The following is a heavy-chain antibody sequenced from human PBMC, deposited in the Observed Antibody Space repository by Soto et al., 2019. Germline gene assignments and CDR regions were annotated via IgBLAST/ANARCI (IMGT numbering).Heavy chain of an antibody. CDR2: IWYDGSNE. CDR1: GFIFSNFG. CDR3: ARDDIPGIAVSTYGMDV. Sequence: QVHLVESGGGVVQPGRSLRLSCAASGFIFSNFGMHWVRQAPGKGLEWVAVIWYDGSNEYYADSVKGRFTISKDNSKSTLYLQMNILRAEDTAVYYCARDDIPGIAVSTYGMDVWGQGTTVTVSS. J-gene: IGHJ6*02. V-gene: IGHV3-33*01. D-gene: IGHD6-19*01.